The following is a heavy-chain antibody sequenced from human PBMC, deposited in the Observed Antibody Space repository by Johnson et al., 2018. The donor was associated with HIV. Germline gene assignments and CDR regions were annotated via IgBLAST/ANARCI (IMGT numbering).Heavy chain of an antibody. V-gene: IGHV3-13*01. J-gene: IGHJ3*02. CDR2: IGTAGDT. Sequence: VQLVESGGGLVQPGGSLRLSCAASGFTFSSYDMHWVRQATGKGLEWVSAIGTAGDTYYPGSVKGRFTISRENPKNSFYLQMNSLRADDTAVYYWARETRDDAFDIWGQGTMVTVSS. CDR3: ARETRDDAFDI. CDR1: GFTFSSYD. D-gene: IGHD4-11*01.